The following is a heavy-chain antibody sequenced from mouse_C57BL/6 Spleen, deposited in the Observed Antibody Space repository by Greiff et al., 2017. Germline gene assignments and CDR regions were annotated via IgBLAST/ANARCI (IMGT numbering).Heavy chain of an antibody. CDR2: ISSGSSTI. CDR3: ARNGPYAMDY. CDR1: GFTFSDYG. Sequence: DVHLVESGGGLVKPGGSLKLSCAASGFTFSDYGMHWVRQAPEKGLEWVAYISSGSSTIYYADTVQGRFTISRDNAKNTLFLQMTSLRSEDTAMYYCARNGPYAMDYWGQGTSVTVSS. J-gene: IGHJ4*01. V-gene: IGHV5-17*01. D-gene: IGHD1-1*02.